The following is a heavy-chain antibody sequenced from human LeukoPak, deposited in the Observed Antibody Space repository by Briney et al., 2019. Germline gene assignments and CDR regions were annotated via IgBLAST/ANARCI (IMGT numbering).Heavy chain of an antibody. CDR1: GYTFTNYA. CDR2: INPNTGNP. Sequence: GASVKVSCKASGYTFTNYAMNWVRQAPGQGPEWMGWINPNTGNPRYAQGFTGRFVFSFDTSVNTSYLQTSSLKAEDSAVYYCARTFGSWSNPIFDYWGQGTLVTVSS. J-gene: IGHJ4*02. D-gene: IGHD6-13*01. V-gene: IGHV7-4-1*02. CDR3: ARTFGSWSNPIFDY.